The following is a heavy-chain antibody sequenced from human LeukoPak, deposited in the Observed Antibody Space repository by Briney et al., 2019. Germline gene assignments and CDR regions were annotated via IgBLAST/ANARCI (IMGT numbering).Heavy chain of an antibody. CDR2: IYYSGST. Sequence: SETLSLTCTVSGGSISSYYWSWIRQPPGKGLEWIGYIYYSGSTNYNPPLKSRVTISVDTSKNQFSLKLSSVTAANTAVYYCARGSGGYDSPLEYWGQGTLVTVSS. CDR1: GGSISSYY. CDR3: ARGSGGYDSPLEY. V-gene: IGHV4-59*01. J-gene: IGHJ4*02. D-gene: IGHD5-12*01.